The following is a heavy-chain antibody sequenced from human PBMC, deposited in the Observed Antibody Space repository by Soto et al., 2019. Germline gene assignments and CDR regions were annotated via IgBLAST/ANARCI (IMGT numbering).Heavy chain of an antibody. Sequence: QVQLVHSGAEVKKPGSSVKVSCKASGGTFSSYAISWVRQAPGQGLEWMGGIIPIFGTANYAQKFQGRVTITADESTSTAYMELSSLRSEDTAVYYCASNTQYDFWSGYYTSFCMDVWGQGTTVTVSS. J-gene: IGHJ6*02. D-gene: IGHD3-3*01. CDR1: GGTFSSYA. CDR3: ASNTQYDFWSGYYTSFCMDV. V-gene: IGHV1-69*01. CDR2: IIPIFGTA.